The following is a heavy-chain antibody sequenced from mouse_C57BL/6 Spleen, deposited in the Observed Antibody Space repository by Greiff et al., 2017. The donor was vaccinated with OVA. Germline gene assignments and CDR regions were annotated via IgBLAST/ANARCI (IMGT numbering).Heavy chain of an antibody. Sequence: EVQLVESGGGLVKPGGSLKLSCAASGFTFSSYAMSWVRQTPERRLEWVATISDGGSYTYYPDNVKGRFTISRDNAKNNLYLQMSHLKAEDTAMYYCARGSLFDYWGQGTTLTVSS. D-gene: IGHD6-2*01. J-gene: IGHJ2*01. V-gene: IGHV5-4*01. CDR1: GFTFSSYA. CDR3: ARGSLFDY. CDR2: ISDGGSYT.